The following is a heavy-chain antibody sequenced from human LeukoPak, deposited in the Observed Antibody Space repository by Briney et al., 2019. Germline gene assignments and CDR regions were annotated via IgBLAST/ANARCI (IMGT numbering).Heavy chain of an antibody. CDR1: GYKFTDDY. Sequence: EASVKVSCKASGYKFTDDYMHWVRQAPGQGLEFMGWINPDSGFTNYAQKFKGRATMTRDTSISTAYLEVRSLTSDDTAVYYCAPTAEAYTSWWKVWGQGTLVTVSS. J-gene: IGHJ4*02. CDR3: APTAEAYTSWWKV. CDR2: INPDSGFT. V-gene: IGHV1-2*02. D-gene: IGHD2-2*02.